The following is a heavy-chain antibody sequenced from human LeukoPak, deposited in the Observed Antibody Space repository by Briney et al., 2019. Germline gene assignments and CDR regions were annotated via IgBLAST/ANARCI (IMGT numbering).Heavy chain of an antibody. CDR2: IYYSGST. D-gene: IGHD1-26*01. CDR3: ARHLEWELPYFDY. CDR1: GGSISRSSDY. Sequence: SETLSLTCTVPGGSISRSSDYWGWIRQPPGKGLEWIGSIYYSGSTYYNPSLKSRVTISVDTSKNQFSLKLSSVTAADTAVYFCARHLEWELPYFDYWGQGTLVTVSS. J-gene: IGHJ4*02. V-gene: IGHV4-39*01.